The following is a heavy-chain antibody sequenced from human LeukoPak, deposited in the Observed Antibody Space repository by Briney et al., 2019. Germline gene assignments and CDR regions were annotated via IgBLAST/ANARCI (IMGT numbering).Heavy chain of an antibody. J-gene: IGHJ3*02. CDR3: ARGAVDCSSTSCNLRAFDI. Sequence: SETLSLTCAVYGGSFSGYYWSWIRQPPGKGLEWIGEINHSGSTNYNPSLKSRVTISVDTSKNQFSLKLSSVTAADTAVYYCARGAVDCSSTSCNLRAFDIWGQGTMVTVSS. CDR1: GGSFSGYY. V-gene: IGHV4-34*01. D-gene: IGHD2-2*01. CDR2: INHSGST.